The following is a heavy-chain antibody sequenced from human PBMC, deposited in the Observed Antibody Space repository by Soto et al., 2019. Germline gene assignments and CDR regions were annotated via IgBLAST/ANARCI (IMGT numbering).Heavy chain of an antibody. D-gene: IGHD2-8*01. V-gene: IGHV6-1*01. Sequence: SQTLSLTCAISGDSVSSNSVAWNWIRQSPSRGLEWLGRTYYRSKWYNDYAVSVKSRITINPDTSKNQFSLQLNSVTPEDTAVYYCARDRCTNGVCCNWFDPWGQGTLVTVSS. J-gene: IGHJ5*02. CDR2: TYYRSKWYN. CDR3: ARDRCTNGVCCNWFDP. CDR1: GDSVSSNSVA.